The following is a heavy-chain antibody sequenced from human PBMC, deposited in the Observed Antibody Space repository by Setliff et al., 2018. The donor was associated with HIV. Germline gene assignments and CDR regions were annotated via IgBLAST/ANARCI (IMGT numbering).Heavy chain of an antibody. CDR1: GYTFTSYD. V-gene: IGHV1-8*02. Sequence: ASVKVSCKASGYTFTSYDIYWVRQATGQGLEWMGWVNPNSGNTGYAQKFQGRVTMTRDTSISTAYMELRKLRSEDTAVYYCARGDDYLGIPSYYYYYLAVWGKGTTVTVSS. CDR2: VNPNSGNT. D-gene: IGHD7-27*01. J-gene: IGHJ6*03. CDR3: ARGDDYLGIPSYYYYYLAV.